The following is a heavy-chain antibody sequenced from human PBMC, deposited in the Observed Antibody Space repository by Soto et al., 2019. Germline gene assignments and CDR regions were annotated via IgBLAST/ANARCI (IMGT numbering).Heavy chain of an antibody. J-gene: IGHJ6*02. CDR2: IYYSGST. Sequence: QVQLQESGPGLVKPSETLSLTCTVSGGSVSSGSYYWSWIRQPPGKGLEWIGYIYYSGSTNYNPSLKSRVTISVDTSKNQFSLKLSSVIAADTAVYYCARLRSSYYYYGMDVWGQGTTVTVSS. CDR3: ARLRSSYYYYGMDV. D-gene: IGHD6-19*01. CDR1: GGSVSSGSYY. V-gene: IGHV4-61*01.